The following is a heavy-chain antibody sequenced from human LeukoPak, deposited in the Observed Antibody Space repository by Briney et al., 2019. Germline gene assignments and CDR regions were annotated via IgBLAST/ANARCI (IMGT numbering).Heavy chain of an antibody. D-gene: IGHD5-18*01. V-gene: IGHV3-53*01. Sequence: GGSLRLSCAASGFTVSNNYMSWVRQAPGKGLEWVSVIYSGGSTYYANSVKGRFTISRDNSKNTLSLQMNSLRAEDTAVYYCARGLGYSSGLYHFDYWGQGTLVTVSS. CDR3: ARGLGYSSGLYHFDY. J-gene: IGHJ4*02. CDR1: GFTVSNNY. CDR2: IYSGGST.